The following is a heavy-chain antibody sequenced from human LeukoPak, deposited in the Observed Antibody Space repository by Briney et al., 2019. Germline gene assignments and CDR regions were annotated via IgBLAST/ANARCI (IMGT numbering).Heavy chain of an antibody. Sequence: GGSLRLSCAASGFTVSSNYMSWVRQAPGKGLEWVSVIYSGGSTYYADSVKGRFTISRDNSKNTLYLQMNSLRAEDTAVYYCARFTTYYYGSGTYFWEAGHLDVWGQGTTVTVSS. V-gene: IGHV3-66*01. J-gene: IGHJ6*02. CDR1: GFTVSSNY. D-gene: IGHD3-10*01. CDR2: IYSGGST. CDR3: ARFTTYYYGSGTYFWEAGHLDV.